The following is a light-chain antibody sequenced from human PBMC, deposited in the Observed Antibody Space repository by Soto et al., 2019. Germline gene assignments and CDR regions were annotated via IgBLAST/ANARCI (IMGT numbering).Light chain of an antibody. CDR2: EVN. J-gene: IGLJ2*01. V-gene: IGLV2-8*01. CDR3: SSYAGSNNVI. CDR1: SSDVGGYNY. Sequence: QSALTQPPSASGSPGQSVTISCTGTSSDVGGYNYVSWYQQHPGKLPKLIIYEVNKRPSGIPDRFSGSKSGTTASLTVSGLQAEDEAVYYCSSYAGSNNVIFGGGTKLTVL.